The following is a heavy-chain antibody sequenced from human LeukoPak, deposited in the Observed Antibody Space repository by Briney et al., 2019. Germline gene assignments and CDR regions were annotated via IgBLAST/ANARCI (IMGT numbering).Heavy chain of an antibody. CDR1: GFNFDDYA. CDR3: ATLVEIGGY. V-gene: IGHV3-9*01. CDR2: ISWNSGSI. J-gene: IGHJ4*02. D-gene: IGHD2-21*01. Sequence: PGRSLRLSCAASGFNFDDYAMHWVRQAPGKGLEWVSGISWNSGSIGYADSVKGRFTISRDNAKNSLYLQMNSLRAEDTALYYCATLVEIGGYWGQGTLVTVSS.